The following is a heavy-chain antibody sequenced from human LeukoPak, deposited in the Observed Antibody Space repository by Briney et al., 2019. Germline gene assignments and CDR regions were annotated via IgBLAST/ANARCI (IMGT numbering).Heavy chain of an antibody. J-gene: IGHJ4*02. Sequence: GGSLRLSCAASGFTFDDYGMSWVRQAPGKGLEWGSGINWNGGSTGYADSMKVRFTTSRDNAKNSLYLQMNSLRAEDTAVYYCARDRSNGDYSRNYFDYWGQGTLVTVSS. CDR3: ARDRSNGDYSRNYFDY. CDR1: GFTFDDYG. V-gene: IGHV3-20*04. CDR2: INWNGGST. D-gene: IGHD4-17*01.